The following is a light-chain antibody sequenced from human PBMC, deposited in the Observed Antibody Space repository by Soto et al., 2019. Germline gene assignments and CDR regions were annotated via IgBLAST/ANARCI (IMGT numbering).Light chain of an antibody. CDR1: QSISSN. CDR3: QQYNNWPPRYT. J-gene: IGKJ2*01. V-gene: IGKV3-15*01. CDR2: NAS. Sequence: EIVMTQSPATLSVSPGERATLSCRASQSISSNLAWYQQKPGQAPRLLIYNASTRATGIPARFSGSGPGTEFTLTISSLQSEDFAVYYCQQYNNWPPRYTFGQGTKVDIK.